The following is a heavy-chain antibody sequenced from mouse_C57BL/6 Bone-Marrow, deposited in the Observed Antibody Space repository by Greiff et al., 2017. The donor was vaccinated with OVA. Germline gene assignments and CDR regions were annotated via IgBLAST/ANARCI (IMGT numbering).Heavy chain of an antibody. V-gene: IGHV1-55*01. CDR1: GYTFTSYW. D-gene: IGHD2-3*01. CDR2: IYPGSGST. J-gene: IGHJ2*01. CDR3: ARPPDGYYVYFDY. Sequence: VQLQQPGAELVKPGASVKMSCTASGYTFTSYWITWVKQRPGQGLEWIGDIYPGSGSTNYNEKFKSKATLTVDTSSSTAYMQLISLTSEDSAVYYCARPPDGYYVYFDYWGQGTTLTVSS.